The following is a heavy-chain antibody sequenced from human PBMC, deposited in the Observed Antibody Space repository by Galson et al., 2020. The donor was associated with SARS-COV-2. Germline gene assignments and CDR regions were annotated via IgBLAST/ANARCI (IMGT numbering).Heavy chain of an antibody. Sequence: SVKVSCKASGGTFSSYAMSWVRQAPGQGLEWMGGIIPILITPNYAQKFQGRVTITADESTSTVYMELSSLRSEDTAVYYCARSWGGPWGHYCSSIDCYFGSGWFDRWGQGTLVTVCS. J-gene: IGHJ5*02. CDR3: ARSWGGPWGHYCSSIDCYFGSGWFDR. V-gene: IGHV1-69*13. D-gene: IGHD2-2*01. CDR1: GGTFSSYA. CDR2: IIPILITP.